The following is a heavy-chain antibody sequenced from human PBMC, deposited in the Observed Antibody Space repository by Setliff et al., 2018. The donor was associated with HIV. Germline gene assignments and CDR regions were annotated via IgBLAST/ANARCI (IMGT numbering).Heavy chain of an antibody. Sequence: ASVKVSCKASGYTFTGYYMHWVRQAPGQGLEWMGWINPNNGGTNYAQKFQGRVTMTRDTSISTAYMELSSLRSEDTAVYYCARDYYYDSSGYIFFPGLPDYWGQGTLVTVSS. D-gene: IGHD3-22*01. V-gene: IGHV1-2*02. CDR3: ARDYYYDSSGYIFFPGLPDY. J-gene: IGHJ4*02. CDR2: INPNNGGT. CDR1: GYTFTGYY.